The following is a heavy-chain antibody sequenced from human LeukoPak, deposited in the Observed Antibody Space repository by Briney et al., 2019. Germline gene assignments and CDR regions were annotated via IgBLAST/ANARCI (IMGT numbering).Heavy chain of an antibody. Sequence: ASVRVSCKASGYTLTSSHAHWVRQAPGQGLEWMGLINCGDGYTNYAQKFQGRVSVTSDTSTSTIYMELSSLRAEDTAIYYCARDRGGSYSTDYWGQGTLVTVSS. D-gene: IGHD1-26*01. CDR2: INCGDGYT. J-gene: IGHJ4*02. V-gene: IGHV1-46*01. CDR3: ARDRGGSYSTDY. CDR1: GYTLTSSH.